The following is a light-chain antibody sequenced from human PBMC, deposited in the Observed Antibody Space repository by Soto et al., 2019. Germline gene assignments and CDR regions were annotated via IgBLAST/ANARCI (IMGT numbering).Light chain of an antibody. CDR2: DAS. CDR1: RGIRND. Sequence: DIHMTQSPSSLSASVGHIFTITCRASRGIRNDLGWYKQKPGKAPKLLIYDASSLESGVPSRFSGSGSGTQFTLTINSMTPDDYGTYFCQQCDSGSTFGGGTKVDIK. V-gene: IGKV1-17*01. J-gene: IGKJ4*02. CDR3: QQCDSGST.